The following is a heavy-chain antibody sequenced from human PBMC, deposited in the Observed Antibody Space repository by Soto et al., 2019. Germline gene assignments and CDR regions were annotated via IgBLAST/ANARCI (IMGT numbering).Heavy chain of an antibody. D-gene: IGHD3-22*01. CDR3: ARLRETYYYDSSGYYYVPYYFDY. CDR1: GGSISSYY. J-gene: IGHJ4*02. Sequence: PSETLSLTCTVSGGSISSYYWSWIRQPPGKGLEWIGYIYYSGSTNYNPSLKSRVTISVDTPKNQFSLKLSSVTAADTAVYYCARLRETYYYDSSGYYYVPYYFDYWGQGTLVTVSS. CDR2: IYYSGST. V-gene: IGHV4-59*08.